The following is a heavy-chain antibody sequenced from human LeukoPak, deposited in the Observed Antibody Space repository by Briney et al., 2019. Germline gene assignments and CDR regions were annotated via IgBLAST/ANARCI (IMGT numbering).Heavy chain of an antibody. D-gene: IGHD1-14*01. Sequence: SETLSLTCAVYGGSFSGYYWSRIRQPPGKGLEWIGSIYYSGTTYYNPSLKSRVTISVDTSKKQFSLKLRSVTAADTAVYYCARHEWGITNAFDIWGQGTMVTVSS. V-gene: IGHV4-34*01. CDR1: GGSFSGYY. CDR2: IYYSGTT. J-gene: IGHJ3*02. CDR3: ARHEWGITNAFDI.